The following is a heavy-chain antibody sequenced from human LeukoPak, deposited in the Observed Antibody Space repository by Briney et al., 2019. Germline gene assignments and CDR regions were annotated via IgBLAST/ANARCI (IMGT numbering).Heavy chain of an antibody. J-gene: IGHJ4*02. Sequence: SETLSLTCTVSGGSISSYYWSWIRLPPGKGLEWIGYIYYTGATYYNPSLKSRVTISLDTSKNQFSLKLSSVTAADAAVYYCARAGYSYGTGYYFDYWGQGTLVTVSS. V-gene: IGHV4-59*01. CDR2: IYYTGAT. D-gene: IGHD5-18*01. CDR3: ARAGYSYGTGYYFDY. CDR1: GGSISSYY.